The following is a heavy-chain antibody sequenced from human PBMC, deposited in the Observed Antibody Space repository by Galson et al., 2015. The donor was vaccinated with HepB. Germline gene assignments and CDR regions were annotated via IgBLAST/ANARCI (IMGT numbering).Heavy chain of an antibody. Sequence: SLRLSCAASRFTFSSYAMHWVRQAPGKGLEWVAVIWYDGSNKYYSDSVKGRFTISRDNSKSTLYLQVNSLRAEDTAVYYCARGAFYYDSSGKEGAFDIWGQGTMVTVSS. CDR3: ARGAFYYDSSGKEGAFDI. V-gene: IGHV3-33*01. CDR1: RFTFSSYA. CDR2: IWYDGSNK. D-gene: IGHD3-22*01. J-gene: IGHJ3*02.